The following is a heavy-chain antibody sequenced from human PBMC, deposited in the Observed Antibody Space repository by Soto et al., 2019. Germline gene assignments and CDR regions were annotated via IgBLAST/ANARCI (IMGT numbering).Heavy chain of an antibody. Sequence: SETLSLTCSVSGGSMSEYVWSWIRQSPGKGLEWIGYIYYLGSTDYNPSLKSRVTISVDTSKRQFSLRLTSVTAADTAVYYCARDGYDGSGSPYPAYWGPGTQVTVSS. CDR3: ARDGYDGSGSPYPAY. J-gene: IGHJ4*02. CDR1: GGSMSEYV. D-gene: IGHD3-10*01. V-gene: IGHV4-59*01. CDR2: IYYLGST.